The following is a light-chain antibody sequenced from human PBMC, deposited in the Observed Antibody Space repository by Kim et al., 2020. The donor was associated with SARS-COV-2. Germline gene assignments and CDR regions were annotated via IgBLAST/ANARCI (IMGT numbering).Light chain of an antibody. CDR3: HQYGSSALT. Sequence: EIVLTQSPGTLSLSPGERATLSCRASQSITRRFLAWYQQQPGQAPRLLIHGASTRAIGIPDRFSVTGSGTDFTLTISRLEAEDFAVYYCHQYGSSALTFGGGTKVDIK. CDR2: GAS. V-gene: IGKV3-20*01. CDR1: QSITRRF. J-gene: IGKJ4*01.